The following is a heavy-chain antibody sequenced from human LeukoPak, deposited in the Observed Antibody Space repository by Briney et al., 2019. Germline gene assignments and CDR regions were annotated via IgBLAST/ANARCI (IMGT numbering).Heavy chain of an antibody. CDR2: ISAYNGNT. V-gene: IGHV1-18*04. CDR1: GYTFTSYG. CDR3: ARDNYGAPDAFDI. Sequence: ASVKVSCRASGYTFTSYGISWVRQAPGQGLEWMGWISAYNGNTNYAQKLQGRVTMTTDTATSTAYMELRSLRSDDTAVYYCARDNYGAPDAFDIWGQGTMVTISS. J-gene: IGHJ3*02. D-gene: IGHD4/OR15-4a*01.